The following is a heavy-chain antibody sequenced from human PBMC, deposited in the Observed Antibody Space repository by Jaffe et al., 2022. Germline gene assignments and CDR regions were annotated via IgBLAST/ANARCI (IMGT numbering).Heavy chain of an antibody. CDR1: GFSLSNARMG. D-gene: IGHD3-16*02. V-gene: IGHV2-26*01. Sequence: QVTLKESGPVLVKPTETLTLTCTVSGFSLSNARMGVSWIRQPPGKALEWLAHIFSNDEKSYSTSLKSRLTISKDTSKSQVVLTMTNMDPVDTATYYCARTRIMITFGGVIVLQYYFDYWGQGTLVTVSS. CDR2: IFSNDEK. CDR3: ARTRIMITFGGVIVLQYYFDY. J-gene: IGHJ4*02.